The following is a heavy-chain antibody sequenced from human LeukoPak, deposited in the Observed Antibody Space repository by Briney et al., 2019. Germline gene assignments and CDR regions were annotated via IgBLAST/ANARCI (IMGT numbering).Heavy chain of an antibody. V-gene: IGHV3-7*01. Sequence: PGGSLRLSCAASGFTFSSYWMSWVRQAPGKGLEWVANIKQDGSNKYYADSVKGRFTISRDNSKNTLYLQMNSLRAEDTAVYYCARARGDDYGDLFLDYWGQGTLVTVSS. CDR1: GFTFSSYW. J-gene: IGHJ4*02. D-gene: IGHD4-17*01. CDR3: ARARGDDYGDLFLDY. CDR2: IKQDGSNK.